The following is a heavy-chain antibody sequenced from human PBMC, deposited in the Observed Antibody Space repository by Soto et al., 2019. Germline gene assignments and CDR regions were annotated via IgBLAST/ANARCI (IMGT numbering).Heavy chain of an antibody. D-gene: IGHD3-3*01. CDR2: ISGTGRST. CDR1: GFTFSNCA. J-gene: IGHJ4*02. Sequence: EVQVWESGGGLVQPGGSLRLSCEASGFTFSNCAMNWVRQAPGKGLEWVSGISGTGRSTFYADSVKDRFTISRDNSKNTVYLEINNMRDDDTAVFYCARSRSGAVPDSFGYWGQGTLVTVSS. CDR3: ARSRSGAVPDSFGY. V-gene: IGHV3-23*01.